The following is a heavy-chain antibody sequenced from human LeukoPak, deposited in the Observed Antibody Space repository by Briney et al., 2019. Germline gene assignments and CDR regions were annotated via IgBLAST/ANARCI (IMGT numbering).Heavy chain of an antibody. Sequence: SETLSLTCTVSGGSISSSSYCWGWVRQPPGKGLEWIASIYYSGSKTFYNPSLKSRVTISGDTSNNQFSLNLNSVTAADTAVYYCARDSGFWLYWGQGALVTVSS. CDR1: GGSISSSSYC. CDR3: ARDSGFWLY. J-gene: IGHJ4*02. CDR2: IYYSGSKT. V-gene: IGHV4-39*07. D-gene: IGHD3-22*01.